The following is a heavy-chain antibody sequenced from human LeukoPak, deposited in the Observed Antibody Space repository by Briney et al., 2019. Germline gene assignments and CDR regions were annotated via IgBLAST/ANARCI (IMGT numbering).Heavy chain of an antibody. Sequence: GRSLRLSCAASGFTFSSYGMHWVRQAPGKGLEWVAVTSYDGSNKYYADSVKGRFTISRDNSKNTLYLQMNSLRAEDTAVYYCAKDGGYDNTYYYYMDVWGKGTTVTVSS. CDR1: GFTFSSYG. D-gene: IGHD5-12*01. CDR2: TSYDGSNK. J-gene: IGHJ6*03. V-gene: IGHV3-30*18. CDR3: AKDGGYDNTYYYYMDV.